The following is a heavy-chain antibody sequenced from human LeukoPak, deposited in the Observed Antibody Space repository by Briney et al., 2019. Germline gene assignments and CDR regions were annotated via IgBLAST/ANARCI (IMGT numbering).Heavy chain of an antibody. D-gene: IGHD2-2*01. CDR2: MNPNSGNT. CDR3: ARGWEVVPAAIIADAFDI. Sequence: EASVKVSCKASGYTFTGYYMHWVRQATGQGLEWMGWMNPNSGNTGYAQKFQGRVTITRNTSISTAYMELSSLRSEDTAVYYCARGWEVVPAAIIADAFDIWGQGTMVTVSS. V-gene: IGHV1-8*03. J-gene: IGHJ3*02. CDR1: GYTFTGYY.